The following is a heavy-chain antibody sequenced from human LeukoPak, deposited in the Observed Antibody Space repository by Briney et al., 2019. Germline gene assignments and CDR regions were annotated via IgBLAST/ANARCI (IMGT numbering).Heavy chain of an antibody. CDR3: ARASWSTEEDY. J-gene: IGHJ4*02. D-gene: IGHD3-3*01. V-gene: IGHV3-7*01. CDR1: GFTFSDYW. CDR2: IKQDGNEK. Sequence: GGSLRLSCVASGFTFSDYWMTWVRQAPGTGLEWVANIKQDGNEKYYVDSVKGRFTISRDNAKNSLYLQMNSLRDEDTAVYYCARASWSTEEDYWGQGTLVTVSS.